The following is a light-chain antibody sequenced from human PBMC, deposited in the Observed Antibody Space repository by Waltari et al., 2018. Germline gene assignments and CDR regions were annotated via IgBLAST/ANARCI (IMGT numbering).Light chain of an antibody. CDR2: GAS. CDR3: QQYGSSPALFT. J-gene: IGKJ3*01. Sequence: IVLAQSPGTLSLSPGERATLSCRASQSISSNYLAWYQQKPGQAPRLLIYGASSRATGIPDRFGGSGSGTDFTLTISRLEPEDFAVYYCQQYGSSPALFTFGPGTKVDVK. CDR1: QSISSNY. V-gene: IGKV3-20*01.